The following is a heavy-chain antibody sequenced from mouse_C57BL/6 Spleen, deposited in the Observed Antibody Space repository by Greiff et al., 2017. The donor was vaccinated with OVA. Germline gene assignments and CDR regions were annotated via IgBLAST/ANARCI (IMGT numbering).Heavy chain of an antibody. D-gene: IGHD4-1*01. CDR3: AREGNWDGHYFDY. Sequence: VQLQQSGAELVRPGASVKLSCKASGYTFTDYYINWVKQRPGQGLEWIARIYPGSGNTYYNEKFKGKATLTAEKSSSTAYMQLSSLTSEDSAVYFCAREGNWDGHYFDYWGQGTTLTVSS. V-gene: IGHV1-76*01. CDR2: IYPGSGNT. J-gene: IGHJ2*01. CDR1: GYTFTDYY.